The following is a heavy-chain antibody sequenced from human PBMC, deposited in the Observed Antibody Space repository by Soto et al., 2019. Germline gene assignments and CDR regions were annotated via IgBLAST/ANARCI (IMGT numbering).Heavy chain of an antibody. CDR1: GGTFSSYA. V-gene: IGHV1-69*12. CDR3: ARMHSRHSYGSPDY. Sequence: QVQLVQSGAEVKKPGSSVKVSCKASGGTFSSYAISWVRQAPGQGLEWMGGIIPIFGTANYAQKFQCRVTITADESTSTAYMELSSLRSDDTAVYYCARMHSRHSYGSPDYWGQGTLVTVSS. J-gene: IGHJ4*02. CDR2: IIPIFGTA. D-gene: IGHD5-18*01.